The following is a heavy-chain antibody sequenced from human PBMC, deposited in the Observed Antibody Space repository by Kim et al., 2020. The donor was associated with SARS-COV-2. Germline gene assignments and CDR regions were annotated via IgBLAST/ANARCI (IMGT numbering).Heavy chain of an antibody. J-gene: IGHJ4*02. CDR3: ARVSRSTVRDY. Sequence: GGSLRLSCAASGFTVSSNYMSWVRQAPGKGLEWVSVIYSGGSTYYADSVKGRFTISRDNSKNTLYLQMNSLRAEDTAVYYCARVSRSTVRDYWGQGTLVTVSS. D-gene: IGHD4-4*01. CDR1: GFTVSSNY. V-gene: IGHV3-53*01. CDR2: IYSGGST.